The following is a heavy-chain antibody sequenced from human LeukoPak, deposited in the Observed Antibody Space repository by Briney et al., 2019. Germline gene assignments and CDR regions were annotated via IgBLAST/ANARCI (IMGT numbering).Heavy chain of an antibody. CDR2: IYYSGST. CDR1: GGSISSGGYY. CDR3: ARAGYDSSGYLGTYLDY. D-gene: IGHD3-22*01. J-gene: IGHJ4*02. Sequence: SETLCLTCTVSGGSISSGGYYWSWIRQHPGKGLEWIGYIYYSGSTYYNPSLKSRVTMTVDTSKNQFSLKLSSVTAADTAVYYCARAGYDSSGYLGTYLDYWGQGPPVSVSS. V-gene: IGHV4-31*03.